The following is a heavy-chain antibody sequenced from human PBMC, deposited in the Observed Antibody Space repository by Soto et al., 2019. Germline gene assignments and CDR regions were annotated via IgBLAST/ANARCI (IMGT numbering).Heavy chain of an antibody. CDR3: ARDLRDSSWYKKGYYSGMHV. CDR2: INHSGST. J-gene: IGHJ6*02. CDR1: GASFSAYY. Sequence: SETLSLTCAVYGASFSAYYWTWIRQPPGKGLEWSGEINHSGSTKYNPSLRSRVTVSVDTSKHQFSLKLSSVTAADTAMYYCARDLRDSSWYKKGYYSGMHVRGQGTTVTVSS. V-gene: IGHV4-34*01. D-gene: IGHD6-13*01.